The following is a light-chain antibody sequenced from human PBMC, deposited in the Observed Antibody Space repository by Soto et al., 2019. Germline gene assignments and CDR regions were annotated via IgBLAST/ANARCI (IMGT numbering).Light chain of an antibody. CDR2: EGG. CDR1: SSDVGSYNL. J-gene: IGLJ2*01. V-gene: IGLV2-23*01. CDR3: SSYAGAVV. Sequence: QSVLTQPASVSASPGQSITISCTGTSSDVGSYNLVSWYQHHPGKAPKHIIYEGGNRPSGVSNRFSASKSGNTASLTISGLQAEDEADYYCSSYAGAVVFGGGTQLTVL.